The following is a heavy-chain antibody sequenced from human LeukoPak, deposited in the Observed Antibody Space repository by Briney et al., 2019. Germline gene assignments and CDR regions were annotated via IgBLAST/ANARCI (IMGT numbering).Heavy chain of an antibody. J-gene: IGHJ4*02. CDR1: GYTSTDYY. CDR3: GRRVSRGWTDY. CDR2: INPKSGST. D-gene: IGHD2-15*01. Sequence: GASVKVSCKVSGYTSTDYYLHWVRQAPGQGLEWMGWINPKSGSTHYAQKFQGRVIMTRDTSLNTAYLELTSLRSDDTAIYFCGRRVSRGWTDYWGQGTLVTASS. V-gene: IGHV1-2*02.